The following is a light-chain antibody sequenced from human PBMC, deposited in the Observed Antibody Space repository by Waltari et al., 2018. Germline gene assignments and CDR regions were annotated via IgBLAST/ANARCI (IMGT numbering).Light chain of an antibody. J-gene: IGKJ2*01. V-gene: IGKV3-20*01. CDR1: QSVDSRH. CDR2: GAF. Sequence: EIVLTQSPDTLSLSPGERATLSCRASQSVDSRHIGWYQQKHGQAPRILIFGAFRRATGIPDRVSGSGSGTDFTLTISSLEPEDFAVYYCQQHITSPYTFGPGTKLET. CDR3: QQHITSPYT.